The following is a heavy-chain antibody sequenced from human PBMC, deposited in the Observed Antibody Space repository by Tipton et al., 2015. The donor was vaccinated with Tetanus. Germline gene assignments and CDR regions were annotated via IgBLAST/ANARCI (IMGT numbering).Heavy chain of an antibody. CDR1: GASIRSNY. J-gene: IGHJ4*02. Sequence: LSLTCNVSGASIRSNYWTWIRQPPGEGLEWIGEINPSGGASYNPSLKSRVTISVDTSKNQFSLKLTSVTAADTAVYYCARPVKQWLVPVDSWGQGTLVTVSS. CDR2: INPSGGA. D-gene: IGHD6-19*01. CDR3: ARPVKQWLVPVDS. V-gene: IGHV4-34*01.